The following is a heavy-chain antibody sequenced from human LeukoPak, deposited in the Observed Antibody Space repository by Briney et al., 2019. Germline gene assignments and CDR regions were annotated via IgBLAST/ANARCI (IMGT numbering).Heavy chain of an antibody. D-gene: IGHD1-14*01. CDR2: IWYDGRNK. CDR3: ARDSGENQNIDY. V-gene: IGHV3-33*01. Sequence: RAGGSLRLSCAASGFTFSSHGMQWVRQAPGKGLEWVAVIWYDGRNKYYVDSVKGRFTISRDNPKNTLYLQMNSLRAEDTAVYYCARDSGENQNIDYWGQGTLVTVSS. CDR1: GFTFSSHG. J-gene: IGHJ4*02.